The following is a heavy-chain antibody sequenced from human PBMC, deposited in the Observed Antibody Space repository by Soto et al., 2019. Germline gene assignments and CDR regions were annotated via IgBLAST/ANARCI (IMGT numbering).Heavy chain of an antibody. J-gene: IGHJ6*02. V-gene: IGHV4-59*13. CDR3: ARFVRSCSGNTCYTRPDV. Sequence: SETLSLTCRVSGGSISGSYWSWIRQSSGKGLEWLGYVYYTGSTNYSPSLRSRFSISVDTSKNEFSLRLSTVTAADTAVYHCARFVRSCSGNTCYTRPDVWGQGTT. CDR1: GGSISGSY. D-gene: IGHD2-15*01. CDR2: VYYTGST.